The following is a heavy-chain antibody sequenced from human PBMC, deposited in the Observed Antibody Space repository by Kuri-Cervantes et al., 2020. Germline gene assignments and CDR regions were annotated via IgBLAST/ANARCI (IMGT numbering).Heavy chain of an antibody. D-gene: IGHD6-25*01. J-gene: IGHJ5*02. CDR2: ISAYNGNT. CDR1: GYTFTSYG. V-gene: IGHV1-18*01. CDR3: ARVRDSSGRNINWFDP. Sequence: ASVKVSCKASGYTFTSYGISWVRQAPGQGLEWMGWISAYNGNTNYAQKLQGRVTMTTDTSTSTAYMELRSLRSDDTAVYYCARVRDSSGRNINWFDPWGQGTLVTVSS.